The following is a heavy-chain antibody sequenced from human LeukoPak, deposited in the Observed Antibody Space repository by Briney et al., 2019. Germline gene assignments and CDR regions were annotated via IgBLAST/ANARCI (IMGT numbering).Heavy chain of an antibody. Sequence: GRSLRLSCAASGFTFSRYGTHWVRQAPGKGLEWVASIAFDGSDKHYADSVRGRFTISRDNSRDTLSVEMNSLRPGDTAIYFCVRSWYSSSWYRPSEEYNWFDPWGQGALVTVSS. J-gene: IGHJ5*02. D-gene: IGHD6-13*01. CDR3: VRSWYSSSWYRPSEEYNWFDP. CDR1: GFTFSRYG. CDR2: IAFDGSDK. V-gene: IGHV3-30*03.